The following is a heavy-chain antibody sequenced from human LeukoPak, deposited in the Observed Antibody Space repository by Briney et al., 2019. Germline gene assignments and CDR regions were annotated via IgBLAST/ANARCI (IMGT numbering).Heavy chain of an antibody. D-gene: IGHD6-19*01. CDR1: GGSTSSYY. CDR2: IYYSGST. V-gene: IGHV4-59*01. J-gene: IGHJ4*02. Sequence: SETLSLTCTVSGGSTSSYYWSWIRQPPGKGLEWIGYIYYSGSTNYNPSLKSRVTISVDTSKNQFSLKLSSVTAADTAVYYCARSGGPLRSFDYWGQGTLVTVSS. CDR3: ARSGGPLRSFDY.